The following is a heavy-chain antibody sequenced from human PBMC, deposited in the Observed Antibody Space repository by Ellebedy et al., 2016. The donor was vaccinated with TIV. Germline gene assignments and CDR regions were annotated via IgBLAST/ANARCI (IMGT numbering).Heavy chain of an antibody. V-gene: IGHV3-7*01. CDR1: GFTFSSYW. CDR3: ARRYMDV. Sequence: GGSLRLXXAASGFTFSSYWMQWVRQAPGKGLERVANIKQDGSAKYYVDSVKGRFTISRDNAKNSVYLQMNNLRAEDTAVYYCARRYMDVWGKGTTVTVSS. J-gene: IGHJ6*03. CDR2: IKQDGSAK.